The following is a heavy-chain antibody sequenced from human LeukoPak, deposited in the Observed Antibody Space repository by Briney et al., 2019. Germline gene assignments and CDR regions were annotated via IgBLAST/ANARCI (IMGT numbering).Heavy chain of an antibody. J-gene: IGHJ4*02. V-gene: IGHV3-74*01. CDR2: INSDGSTT. D-gene: IGHD2-2*01. CDR1: GLTFSSFW. CDR3: ARGYYSASRIDY. Sequence: GGFLRLSCAASGLTFSSFWMHWVRRAPGKGLEWVSRINSDGSTTTYADSVKGRLTISRDNAKNTLYLQMNSLRAEDAAVYYCARGYYSASRIDYWGQGALVTISS.